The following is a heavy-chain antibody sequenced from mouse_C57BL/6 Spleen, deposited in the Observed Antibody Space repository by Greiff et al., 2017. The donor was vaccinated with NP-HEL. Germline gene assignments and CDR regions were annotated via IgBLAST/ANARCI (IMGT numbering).Heavy chain of an antibody. CDR2: IYPGDGDT. J-gene: IGHJ2*01. D-gene: IGHD2-10*01. CDR1: GYAFSSYW. CDR3: ARSGAYPYRGFDY. V-gene: IGHV1-80*01. Sequence: VQLQQSGAELVKPGASVKISCKASGYAFSSYWMNWVKQRPGKGLEWIGQIYPGDGDTNYNGKFKGKATLTADKSSSTAYMQLSSLTSEDSAVSFCARSGAYPYRGFDYGGQGTTLTVSS.